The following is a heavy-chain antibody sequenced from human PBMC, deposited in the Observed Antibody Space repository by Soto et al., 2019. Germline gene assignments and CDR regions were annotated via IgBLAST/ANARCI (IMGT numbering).Heavy chain of an antibody. CDR2: ISGSGGST. V-gene: IGHV3-23*01. CDR1: GFTFSSYA. Sequence: PGGSLRLSCAASGFTFSSYAMSWVRQAPGKGLEWVSAISGSGGSTYYADSVKGRFTISRDNSKNTLYLQMNSLRAEDTAVYYCAKDIVVVVAARDAAFDIWGQGTMVTVSS. D-gene: IGHD2-15*01. CDR3: AKDIVVVVAARDAAFDI. J-gene: IGHJ3*02.